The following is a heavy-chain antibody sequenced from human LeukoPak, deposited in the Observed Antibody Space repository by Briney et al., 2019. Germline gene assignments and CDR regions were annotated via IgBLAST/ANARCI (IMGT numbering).Heavy chain of an antibody. Sequence: GGSLRLSCSASGFTFSSYAMHWVRQAPGKGLEYVSAISSNGGSTYYADSVKGRFNISRDNSKDTLYLQMSSLRAEDTAVYYCVKDRAVQLEPGLLGDAFDIWGQGTMVTVSS. CDR1: GFTFSSYA. D-gene: IGHD1-1*01. V-gene: IGHV3-64D*06. CDR2: ISSNGGST. J-gene: IGHJ3*02. CDR3: VKDRAVQLEPGLLGDAFDI.